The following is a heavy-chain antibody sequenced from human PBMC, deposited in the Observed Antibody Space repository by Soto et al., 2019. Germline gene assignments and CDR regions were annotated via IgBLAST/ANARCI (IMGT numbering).Heavy chain of an antibody. V-gene: IGHV5-51*01. D-gene: IGHD3-10*01. CDR3: ARRKRTMVRGSHYYYYMDV. CDR1: GYSFTSYW. J-gene: IGHJ6*03. Sequence: PGESLKISCKGSGYSFTSYWIGWVRQMPGKGLEWMGIIYPGDSDTRYSPSFQGQDTISADKSISTAYLQWSSLKASDTAMYYCARRKRTMVRGSHYYYYMDVWGKGTTVTVSS. CDR2: IYPGDSDT.